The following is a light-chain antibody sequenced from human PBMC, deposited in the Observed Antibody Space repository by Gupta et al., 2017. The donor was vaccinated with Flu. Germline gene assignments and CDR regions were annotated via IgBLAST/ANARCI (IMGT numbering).Light chain of an antibody. CDR1: SSDVGAYNY. CDR3: SSYASSSTVL. V-gene: IGLV2-14*01. J-gene: IGLJ2*01. Sequence: QSALTQPASVSGSPGQSITISCTGTSSDVGAYNYVSWYQQYPGRAPKLVIYEVTKRPSGVSKRFSGSKSGDTASLTISGRQAEDEADYYCSSYASSSTVLFGGGTKLTVL. CDR2: EVT.